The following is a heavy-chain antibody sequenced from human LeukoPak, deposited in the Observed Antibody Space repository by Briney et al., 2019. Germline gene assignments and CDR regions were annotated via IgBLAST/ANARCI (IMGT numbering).Heavy chain of an antibody. CDR1: GGSISSYY. CDR3: ARGSEYSSLWYWFDP. J-gene: IGHJ5*02. Sequence: SETLSLTCTVSGGSISSYYWSWIRQPPGGLVWIGYVYYTGSTNYNPSLKSRVTISVDTSKNQFSLKLSSVTAADTAVYYCARGSEYSSLWYWFDPWGQGTLVTVSS. D-gene: IGHD6-6*01. V-gene: IGHV4-59*01. CDR2: VYYTGST.